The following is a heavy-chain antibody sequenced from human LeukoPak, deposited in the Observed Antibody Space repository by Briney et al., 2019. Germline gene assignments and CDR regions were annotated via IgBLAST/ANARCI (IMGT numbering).Heavy chain of an antibody. CDR3: ATSRPGESWVY. J-gene: IGHJ4*02. V-gene: IGHV3-53*01. Sequence: GGSLRLSCAASGFTFSSYSMNWVRQAPGKGLEWVSLIYSDGSTYYADSVKGRFTISRDNSKNTLWLQMNSLRAEDTAVYYCATSRPGESWVYWGQGTLVTVSS. CDR2: IYSDGST. D-gene: IGHD3-16*01. CDR1: GFTFSSYS.